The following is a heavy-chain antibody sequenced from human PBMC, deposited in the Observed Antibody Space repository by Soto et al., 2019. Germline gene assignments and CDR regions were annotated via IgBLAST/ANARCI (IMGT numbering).Heavy chain of an antibody. J-gene: IGHJ6*02. Sequence: PSETLSLTCTVSGGSISSDGYYWSWIRQHPGQGLEWIGYLFYSGSTYYNPSLKSRVTISVDTSKNQFSLKLSSVTAADTAVYYCARPNYSSYFMDVWGQGTTVTVS. CDR1: GGSISSDGYY. V-gene: IGHV4-31*03. CDR3: ARPNYSSYFMDV. CDR2: LFYSGST.